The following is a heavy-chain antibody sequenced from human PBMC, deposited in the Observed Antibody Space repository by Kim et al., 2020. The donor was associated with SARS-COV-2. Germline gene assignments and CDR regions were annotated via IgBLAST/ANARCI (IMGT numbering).Heavy chain of an antibody. V-gene: IGHV4-34*01. Sequence: SETLSLTCAVYGGSFSGYYWSWIRQPPGKGLEWIGEINHSGSTNYNPSLKSRVTISVDTSKNQFSLKLSSVTAADTAVYYCARVGSSTSSGFDPWGQGTL. CDR1: GGSFSGYY. CDR3: ARVGSSTSSGFDP. CDR2: INHSGST. D-gene: IGHD2-2*01. J-gene: IGHJ5*02.